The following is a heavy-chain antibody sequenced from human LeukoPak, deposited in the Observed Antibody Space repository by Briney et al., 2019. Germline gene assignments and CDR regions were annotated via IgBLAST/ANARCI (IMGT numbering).Heavy chain of an antibody. CDR3: TKEGYYGSGSFPDY. CDR2: ISYDGSNE. V-gene: IGHV3-30*18. Sequence: GRSLRLSCAASGFTFSSYGMHWVRQAPGKGLEWAAVISYDGSNEYYADSVKGRFTISRDNSKNTVYLQMNSLRPEDTAVYYCTKEGYYGSGSFPDYWGQGTLVTVSS. D-gene: IGHD3-10*01. J-gene: IGHJ4*02. CDR1: GFTFSSYG.